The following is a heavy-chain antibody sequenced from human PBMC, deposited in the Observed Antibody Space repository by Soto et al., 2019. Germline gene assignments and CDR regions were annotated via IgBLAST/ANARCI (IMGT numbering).Heavy chain of an antibody. CDR1: GFTFDVYA. D-gene: IGHD7-27*01. V-gene: IGHV3-9*01. CDR3: AKDMAVDGTCKLGCDFDC. CDR2: INYNSGSV. J-gene: IGHJ4*02. Sequence: EVQLVESGGGWVQPGRSLRLSCAASGFTFDVYAMHWVRQAPGKGLEWVSGINYNSGSVGYADSVKGRFTISRDNAKNSLHLQMNSLRAEDTAHYYCAKDMAVDGTCKLGCDFDCWGQGTLVTVSS.